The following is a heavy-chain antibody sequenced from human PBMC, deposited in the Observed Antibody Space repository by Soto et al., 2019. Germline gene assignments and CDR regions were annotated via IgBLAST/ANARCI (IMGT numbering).Heavy chain of an antibody. CDR2: VHHTKGA. CDR1: DKSISKDIR. CDR3: ARAGSWNLDS. V-gene: IGHV4-4*02. J-gene: IGHJ4*02. D-gene: IGHD1-1*01. Sequence: PSETLSLTXVVSDKSISKDIRWNWVRQPPGQGLEWIGGVHHTKGALYNPALRSRVTVSADLFNSKIFLEVHSLGAADTAVYYCARAGSWNLDSWGQGTPVTVSS.